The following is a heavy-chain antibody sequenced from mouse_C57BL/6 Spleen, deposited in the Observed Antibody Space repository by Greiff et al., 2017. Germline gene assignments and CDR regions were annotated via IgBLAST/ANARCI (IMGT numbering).Heavy chain of an antibody. V-gene: IGHV1-64*01. J-gene: IGHJ2*01. CDR1: GYTFTSYW. Sequence: VPLQQPGAELVQPGASVTLSCKASGYTFTSYWMHWVKQRPGQGLEWIGMIHPNSGSTNYNEKFKSKATLTVDKSSSTAYMQLSSLTAEDSAVYYCARGLDDWGQGTTLTVSS. CDR2: IHPNSGST. CDR3: ARGLDD.